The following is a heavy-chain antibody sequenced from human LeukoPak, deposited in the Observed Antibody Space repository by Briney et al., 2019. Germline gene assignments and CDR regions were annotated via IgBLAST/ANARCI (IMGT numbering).Heavy chain of an antibody. Sequence: GGSLRLSCAASGFTLSSYWMSWVREAPGKGLEWVANIRLDGSEKYYVDSVKGRFTISRDNAKNSLSLQMNSLRAEDTAVYYCARDRGYCSGGSCYSVYDYWGQGTLVTVSS. CDR3: ARDRGYCSGGSCYSVYDY. CDR2: IRLDGSEK. D-gene: IGHD2-15*01. V-gene: IGHV3-7*01. J-gene: IGHJ4*02. CDR1: GFTLSSYW.